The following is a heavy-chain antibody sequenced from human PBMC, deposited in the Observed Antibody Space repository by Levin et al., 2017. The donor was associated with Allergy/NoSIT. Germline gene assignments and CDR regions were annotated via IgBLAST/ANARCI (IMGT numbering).Heavy chain of an antibody. D-gene: IGHD3-9*01. CDR2: INHSGST. J-gene: IGHJ4*02. CDR1: GGSFSGYY. Sequence: PSETLSLTCAVYGGSFSGYYWSWIRQPPGKGLEWIGEINHSGSTNYNPSLKSRVTISVDTSKNQFSLKLSSVTAADTAVYYCARGWKRDYYDILTGYQSFDYWGQGTLVTVSS. CDR3: ARGWKRDYYDILTGYQSFDY. V-gene: IGHV4-34*01.